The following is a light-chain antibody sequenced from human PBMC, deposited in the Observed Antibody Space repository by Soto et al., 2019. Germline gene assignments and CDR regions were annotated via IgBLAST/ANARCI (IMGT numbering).Light chain of an antibody. CDR3: QQSYSTLWT. CDR2: AAS. Sequence: DIQMTQSSSSLSASVGDRVTITCRASQSISSYLNWYQQKPGKAPKLLIYAASSLQSGVPSRFSGSGSGTEFTLTISSLQPGDFATYYCQQSYSTLWTFGQGTKVEIK. J-gene: IGKJ1*01. CDR1: QSISSY. V-gene: IGKV1-39*01.